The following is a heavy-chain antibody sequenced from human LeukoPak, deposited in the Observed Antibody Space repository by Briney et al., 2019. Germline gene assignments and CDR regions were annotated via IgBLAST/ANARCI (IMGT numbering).Heavy chain of an antibody. V-gene: IGHV4-59*01. J-gene: IGHJ6*03. CDR2: VFDSGST. Sequence: SETLSLTCSVSGASFSTNYWSWIRQPPGRGLEWIGYVFDSGSTNYNPSLKSRVTISVDTSTKQYSLRLTSVTAADTAVYYCARLYQQSKWKYYYYYMDVWGKGTAVTVSS. D-gene: IGHD1-1*01. CDR3: ARLYQQSKWKYYYYYMDV. CDR1: GASFSTNY.